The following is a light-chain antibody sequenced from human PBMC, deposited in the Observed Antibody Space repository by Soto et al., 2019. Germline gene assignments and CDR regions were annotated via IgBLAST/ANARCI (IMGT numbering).Light chain of an antibody. J-gene: IGLJ1*01. CDR2: EVS. V-gene: IGLV2-14*01. CDR1: SSDVGGYNY. CDR3: SSYTSSSTLV. Sequence: QSALAQPASASGSPGQSITISCTGTSSDVGGYNYVSWYQQHPGKAPKLMIYEVSNRPSGVSNRFSGSKSGNTASLTISGLQAEDEADYYCSSYTSSSTLVFGTGTKVTLL.